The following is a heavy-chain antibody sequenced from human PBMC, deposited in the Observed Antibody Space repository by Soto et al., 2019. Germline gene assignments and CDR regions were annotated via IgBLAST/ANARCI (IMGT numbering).Heavy chain of an antibody. CDR3: ARGERQQQRDD. J-gene: IGHJ4*02. CDR1: GDSISSSKW. D-gene: IGHD6-13*01. Sequence: QVQLQESGPGLVKPSGTLSLTCAVSGDSISSSKWWSWVRQPPRKGLEWIGEIYHSGSTNYNPSLKNRVIISVDTSNNQFARKLSSGTDADTAGYYCARGERQQQRDDWRQGTLVTVSS. CDR2: IYHSGST. V-gene: IGHV4-4*02.